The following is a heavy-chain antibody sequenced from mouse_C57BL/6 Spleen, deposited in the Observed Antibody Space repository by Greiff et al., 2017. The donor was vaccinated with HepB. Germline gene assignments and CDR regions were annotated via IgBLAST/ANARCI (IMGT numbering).Heavy chain of an antibody. CDR1: GFTFSDYG. D-gene: IGHD2-4*01. Sequence: DVMLVESGGGLVKPGGSLKLSCAASGFTFSDYGMHWVRQAPEKGLEWVAYISSGSSTIYYADTVKGRFTISRDNAKNTLFLQMTSLRSEDTAMYYWARGDYDGPCAYWGHGTLVTVSA. V-gene: IGHV5-17*01. CDR2: ISSGSSTI. CDR3: ARGDYDGPCAY. J-gene: IGHJ3*01.